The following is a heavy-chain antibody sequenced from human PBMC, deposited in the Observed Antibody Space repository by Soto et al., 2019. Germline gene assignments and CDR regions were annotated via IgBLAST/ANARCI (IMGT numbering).Heavy chain of an antibody. V-gene: IGHV3-7*01. CDR3: ARDRYGSSSNLVY. CDR2: IKQDGSEK. J-gene: IGHJ4*02. D-gene: IGHD6-6*01. Sequence: VHLVESGGGLVQPGGSLRLSCGASGFTFSSFWMTWVRQAPGEGLEWVANIKQDGSEKYYVDSVKGRFTISRDNAKNSLYRQMNSLRAEDTAVYYCARDRYGSSSNLVYWGQGTLVTVSS. CDR1: GFTFSSFW.